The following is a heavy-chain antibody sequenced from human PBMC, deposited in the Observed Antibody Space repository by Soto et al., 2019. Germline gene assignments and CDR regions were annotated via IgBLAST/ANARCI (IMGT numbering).Heavy chain of an antibody. J-gene: IGHJ6*02. V-gene: IGHV1-18*04. CDR1: GYTFTSYG. CDR3: ARDLDIVVVPAAAYYYYGMDV. CDR2: ISAYNGNT. Sequence: ASVKVSCKASGYTFTSYGISWVRQAPGQGLEWMGWISAYNGNTNYAQKLQGRVTMTTDTSTSTAYMELRSLRSDDTAVYYCARDLDIVVVPAAAYYYYGMDVWGQGTTVTVYS. D-gene: IGHD2-2*03.